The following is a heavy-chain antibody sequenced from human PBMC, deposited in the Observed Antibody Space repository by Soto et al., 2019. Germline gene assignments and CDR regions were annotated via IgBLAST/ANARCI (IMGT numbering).Heavy chain of an antibody. D-gene: IGHD1-26*01. CDR3: ARGKSGSYHSPFDA. Sequence: QVQLQESGPGLVKPSETLSLTCTVSGGSISSYYWNWIRQPPGKGLEWIGYIHYTANTDFNASLKSRVTISLDTSKNQFSLKLTSVTAADTAMYVCARGKSGSYHSPFDAWGQGTLVTVSS. CDR1: GGSISSYY. V-gene: IGHV4-59*01. CDR2: IHYTANT. J-gene: IGHJ4*02.